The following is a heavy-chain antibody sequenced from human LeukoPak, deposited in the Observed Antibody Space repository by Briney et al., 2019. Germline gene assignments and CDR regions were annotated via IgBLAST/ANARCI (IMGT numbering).Heavy chain of an antibody. D-gene: IGHD5-18*01. CDR2: IYYSGST. Sequence: SETLSLTCTVSGGSISSYYWSWIRQPPGKGLEWIGYIYYSGSTNYNPSRKSRVTISVDTSKNQFSLKLSSVTAADTAVYYCARHSYGANCFDPWGQGTLVTVSS. V-gene: IGHV4-59*01. CDR1: GGSISSYY. J-gene: IGHJ5*02. CDR3: ARHSYGANCFDP.